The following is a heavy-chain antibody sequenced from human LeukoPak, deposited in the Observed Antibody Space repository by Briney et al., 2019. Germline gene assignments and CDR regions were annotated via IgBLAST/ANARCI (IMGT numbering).Heavy chain of an antibody. J-gene: IGHJ1*01. D-gene: IGHD3-22*01. CDR2: LYTSGST. CDR3: AGDPYDSSGYQSYFQH. V-gene: IGHV4-61*02. Sequence: PSQTLSLTCTVSRASITSGSYYWSWIRQPAGKGLEWIGRLYTSGSTNYNPSLKSRVTISVDTSKNQFSLKLSSVTAADTAVYYCAGDPYDSSGYQSYFQHWGQGTLVTVSS. CDR1: RASITSGSYY.